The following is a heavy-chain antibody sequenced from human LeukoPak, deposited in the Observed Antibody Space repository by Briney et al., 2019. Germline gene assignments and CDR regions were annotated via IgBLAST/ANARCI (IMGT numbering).Heavy chain of an antibody. CDR2: IIGSGGSA. J-gene: IGHJ6*03. CDR1: GFTFSSYW. V-gene: IGHV3-23*01. CDR3: ARDQRGYLYYMDV. D-gene: IGHD1-1*01. Sequence: GGSLRLSCAASGFTFSSYWMSWVRQAPGKGLEWVSAIIGSGGSAYYADSVNGRFTISRDNSKNTVYLQMNSLGAEDTAVYYCARDQRGYLYYMDVWGKGTTVTISS.